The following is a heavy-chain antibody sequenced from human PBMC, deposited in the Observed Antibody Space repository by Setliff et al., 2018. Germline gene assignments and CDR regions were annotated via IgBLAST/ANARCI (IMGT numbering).Heavy chain of an antibody. V-gene: IGHV4-34*01. Sequence: SETLSLTCTVSGGSVRGYYWTWIRQPPGKGLEWIGEINHSGSSNYNPSLKSRVTILVDTSKNQFSLKLSSVTAADTAVYYCARGVTGYNFWSGDRYYMDVWGKGTTVTVSS. CDR3: ARGVTGYNFWSGDRYYMDV. CDR2: INHSGSS. D-gene: IGHD3-3*01. J-gene: IGHJ6*03. CDR1: GGSVRGYY.